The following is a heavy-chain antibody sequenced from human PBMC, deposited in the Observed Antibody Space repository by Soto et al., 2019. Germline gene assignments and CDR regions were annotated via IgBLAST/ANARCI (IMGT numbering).Heavy chain of an antibody. V-gene: IGHV3-11*01. D-gene: IGHD2-15*01. CDR3: ARDYRDIVVVVAAHFDY. J-gene: IGHJ4*02. CDR1: GFTFSDYY. CDR2: ISSSGSTI. Sequence: GGSLRLSCAASGFTFSDYYMSWIRQAPGKGLEWVSYISSSGSTIYYADSVKGRFTISRDNAKNSLYLQMNSLRAEDTAVYYCARDYRDIVVVVAAHFDYWGQGTLVTVSS.